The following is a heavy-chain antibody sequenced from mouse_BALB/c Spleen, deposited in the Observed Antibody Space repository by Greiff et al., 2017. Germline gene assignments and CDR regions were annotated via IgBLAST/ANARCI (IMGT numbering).Heavy chain of an antibody. CDR2: INSNGGST. Sequence: EVKVVESGGGLVQPGGSLKLSCAASGFTFSSYGMSWVRQTPDKRLELVATINSNGGSTYYPDSVKGRFTISRDNAKNTLYLQMSSLKSEDTAMYYCARDAGNYIYAMDYWGQGTSVTVSS. V-gene: IGHV5-6-3*01. CDR1: GFTFSSYG. CDR3: ARDAGNYIYAMDY. J-gene: IGHJ4*01. D-gene: IGHD2-1*01.